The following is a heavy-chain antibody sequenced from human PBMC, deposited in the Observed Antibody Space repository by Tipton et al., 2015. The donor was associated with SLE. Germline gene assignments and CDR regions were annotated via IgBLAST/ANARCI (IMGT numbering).Heavy chain of an antibody. CDR2: LNPNRGDT. CDR1: GYTFTDYY. CDR3: ATEMDYSPEN. Sequence: QLVQSGAAVTKPGASVRVSCKASGYTFTDYYIHWVRQAPGQGLEWMGRLNPNRGDTNYEQKFKGRVTMTRDTSISTAYMELSRLASDDTAVYYCATEMDYSPENWGQGTLVTVSS. J-gene: IGHJ4*02. D-gene: IGHD2-15*01. V-gene: IGHV1-2*06.